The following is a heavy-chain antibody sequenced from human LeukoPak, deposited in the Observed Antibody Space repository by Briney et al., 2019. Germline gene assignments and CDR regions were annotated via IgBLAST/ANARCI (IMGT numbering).Heavy chain of an antibody. CDR2: ISHSGSRT. CDR1: AFTFSSDG. J-gene: IGHJ4*02. D-gene: IGHD2-15*01. Sequence: PGGTLRLSCAASAFTFSSDGMSWVRQAPGKGLEWVSAISHSGSRTYYADSVTGRFTISRDNSKNTLSLQMNSLRAEDTAVYYCAKDRGRSTYCSGGSCYPADYWGQGTLVTVSS. V-gene: IGHV3-23*01. CDR3: AKDRGRSTYCSGGSCYPADY.